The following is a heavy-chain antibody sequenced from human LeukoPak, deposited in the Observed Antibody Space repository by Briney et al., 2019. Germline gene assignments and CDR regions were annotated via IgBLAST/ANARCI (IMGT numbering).Heavy chain of an antibody. J-gene: IGHJ4*02. V-gene: IGHV1-24*01. Sequence: ASVKVSCKVSGYTLTELSMHWVRQAPGKGLEWMGGFDPEDGETIYAQKFQGRVTMTEDTSTDTAYMELSSLRSEDTAVYCCARLYYYDSSGYYYGFDYWGQGTLVTVSS. CDR3: ARLYYYDSSGYYYGFDY. D-gene: IGHD3-22*01. CDR1: GYTLTELS. CDR2: FDPEDGET.